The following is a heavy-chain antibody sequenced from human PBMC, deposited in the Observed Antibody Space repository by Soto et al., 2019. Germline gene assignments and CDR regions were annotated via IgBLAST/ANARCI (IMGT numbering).Heavy chain of an antibody. CDR3: AKDIATEKGT. V-gene: IGHV3-9*01. CDR2: ISWNSGSI. J-gene: IGHJ5*02. CDR1: GFTFDDYA. Sequence: ESGGGLVQPGRSLRLSCAASGFTFDDYAMHWVRQAPGKGLEWVSGISWNSGSIGYADSVKGRFTISRDNAKNSLYLQMNSLRAEDTALYYCAKDIATEKGTWGQGTLVTVSS.